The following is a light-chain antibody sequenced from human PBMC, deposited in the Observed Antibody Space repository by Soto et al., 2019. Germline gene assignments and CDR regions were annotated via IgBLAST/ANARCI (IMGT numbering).Light chain of an antibody. CDR2: GVS. Sequence: VNRTALAQCVALGERRSITRKSGQGLLHSDGKTYLYWFLQKPGQPPQLLMYGVSNRFSGVPDIFSGSRSGTDFTLRISRVEADDVGVYYCMQRIQLPNTFGEGTRLEIK. CDR1: QGLLHSDGKTY. CDR3: MQRIQLPNT. J-gene: IGKJ5*01. V-gene: IGKV2D-29*01.